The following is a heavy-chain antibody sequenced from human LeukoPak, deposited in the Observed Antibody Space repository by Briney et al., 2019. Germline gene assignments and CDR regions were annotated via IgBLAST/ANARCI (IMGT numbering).Heavy chain of an antibody. V-gene: IGHV3-53*01. Sequence: GGSLRLSCAASGFTVSSNYTSWVRQAPGKGLEWVSVIYSGGSTYYADSVKGRFTISRDNSKNTLYLQMNSLRAEDTAVYYCASLAARPVYAFDIWGQGTMVTVSS. J-gene: IGHJ3*02. CDR3: ASLAARPVYAFDI. CDR2: IYSGGST. D-gene: IGHD6-6*01. CDR1: GFTVSSNY.